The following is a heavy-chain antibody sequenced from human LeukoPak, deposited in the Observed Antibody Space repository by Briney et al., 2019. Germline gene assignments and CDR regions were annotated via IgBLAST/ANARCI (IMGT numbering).Heavy chain of an antibody. Sequence: PGRSLRLSCAAAGFTFDDYAMHWVRQAPGKGLEWVSGISWNSGSIGYADSVKGRFTISRDNAKNSLYLQMNSLRAEDTAVYYCARDPNWGTFDYWGQGTLVTVSS. CDR2: ISWNSGSI. J-gene: IGHJ4*02. CDR1: GFTFDDYA. D-gene: IGHD7-27*01. V-gene: IGHV3-9*01. CDR3: ARDPNWGTFDY.